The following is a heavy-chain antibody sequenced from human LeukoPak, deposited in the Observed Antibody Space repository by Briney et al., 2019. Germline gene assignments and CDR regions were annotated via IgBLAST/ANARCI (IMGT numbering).Heavy chain of an antibody. J-gene: IGHJ3*02. V-gene: IGHV1-2*02. Sequence: ASVKVSCKASGYTFTGYYMHWVRQAPGQGLEWMGWINPNSGGTNYAQKLQGRVTMTTDTSTSTVYMELSGLRSEDTALYYCARIRDGYNDAYDIWGQGTMVTVSS. CDR1: GYTFTGYY. CDR3: ARIRDGYNDAYDI. D-gene: IGHD5-24*01. CDR2: INPNSGGT.